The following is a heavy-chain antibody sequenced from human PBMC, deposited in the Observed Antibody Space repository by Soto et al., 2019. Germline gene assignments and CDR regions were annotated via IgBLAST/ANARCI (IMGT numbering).Heavy chain of an antibody. V-gene: IGHV3-66*01. CDR3: ASTRGPYDYVWGRYRSFAFDI. CDR2: IYSGGST. D-gene: IGHD3-16*02. Sequence: GGSLRLSCAASGFTVSSNYMSWVRQAPGKGLEWVSVIYSGGSTYYAGSVKGRFTIARDNSKNTLYLQMNSLRAEDTAVYYCASTRGPYDYVWGRYRSFAFDIWGQGTMVTVSS. CDR1: GFTVSSNY. J-gene: IGHJ3*02.